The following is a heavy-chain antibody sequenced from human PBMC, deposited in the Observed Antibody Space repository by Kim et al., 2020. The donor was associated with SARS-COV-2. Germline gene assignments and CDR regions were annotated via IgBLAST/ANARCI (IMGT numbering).Heavy chain of an antibody. D-gene: IGHD3-10*01. V-gene: IGHV3-21*01. CDR2: ISSSSSYI. CDR3: ARDQYYYGSGSYPYYYGMDV. CDR1: GFTFSSYS. J-gene: IGHJ6*02. Sequence: GGSLRLSCAASGFTFSSYSMNWVRQAPGKGLEWVSSISSSSSYIYYADSVKGRFTISRDNAKNSLYLQMNSLRAEDTAVYYCARDQYYYGSGSYPYYYGMDVWGQGTTVTVSS.